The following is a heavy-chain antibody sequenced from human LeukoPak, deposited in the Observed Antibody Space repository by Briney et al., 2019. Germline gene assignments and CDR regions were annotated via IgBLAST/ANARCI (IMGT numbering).Heavy chain of an antibody. D-gene: IGHD6-13*01. CDR1: GYTFTSYG. J-gene: IGHJ4*02. CDR2: ISAYNGNT. CDR3: ARDPGYSSSWYYFDY. V-gene: IGHV1-18*01. Sequence: ASVEVSCKASGYTFTSYGISWVRQAPGQGLEWMGWISAYNGNTNYAQKLQGRVTMTTDTSTSTAYMELRSLRSDDTAAYYCARDPGYSSSWYYFDYWGQGTLVTVSS.